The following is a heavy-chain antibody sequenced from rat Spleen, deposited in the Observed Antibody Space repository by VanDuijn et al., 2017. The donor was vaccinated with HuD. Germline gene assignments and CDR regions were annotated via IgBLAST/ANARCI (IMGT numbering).Heavy chain of an antibody. CDR1: GLSLTSNS. CDR2: IWNHGGT. J-gene: IGHJ3*01. CDR3: ASGGTTRVSWFAY. Sequence: QVQLTESGPGLVQPSQTLSLTCTVSGLSLTSNSVSWIRQPPGKGLEWMGVIWNHGGTDYNSAIKSRLSISRDTSKSQVFLKMNSLQTEDTAMYFCASGGTTRVSWFAYWGQGTLVTVSS. V-gene: IGHV2-47*01. D-gene: IGHD1-4*01.